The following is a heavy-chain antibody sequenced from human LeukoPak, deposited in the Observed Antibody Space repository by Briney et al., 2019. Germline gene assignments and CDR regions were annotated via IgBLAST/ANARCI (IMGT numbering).Heavy chain of an antibody. J-gene: IGHJ3*02. CDR3: VRDSGFCGGDCYAFDI. Sequence: GGSLRLSCAASGFTFSSYNMNWVRQAPGKGLEWVSSISSSSSYIYYADSVKGRFTISRDNAKNSLYLQMNSLRVEDTAVDYCVRDSGFCGGDCYAFDIWGQGTMITVSS. D-gene: IGHD2-21*01. CDR1: GFTFSSYN. CDR2: ISSSSSYI. V-gene: IGHV3-21*01.